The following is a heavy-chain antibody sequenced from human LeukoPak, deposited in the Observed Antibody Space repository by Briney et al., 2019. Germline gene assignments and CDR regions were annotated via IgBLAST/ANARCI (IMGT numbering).Heavy chain of an antibody. V-gene: IGHV1-24*01. CDR2: FDPEEAKM. J-gene: IGHJ4*02. CDR3: TTRSGDFWSGFVN. Sequence: APVKISCKVSGNSLSELSIQWVRQAPGKGLECVGGFDPEEAKMVYAQNFQGRVTMTEDTSTQTAYMELSGLTSGDTAVYYCTTRSGDFWSGFVNWGQGTRVTVSS. CDR1: GNSLSELS. D-gene: IGHD3-3*01.